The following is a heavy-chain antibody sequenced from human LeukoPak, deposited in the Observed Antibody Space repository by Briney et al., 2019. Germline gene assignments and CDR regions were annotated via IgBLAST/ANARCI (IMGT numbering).Heavy chain of an antibody. CDR2: INSDGSTI. V-gene: IGHV3-74*03. CDR3: AREGSWHDY. Sequence: GGSLRLSCAASGFTFSRYWMHWIRQAPGKGLVWVSRINSDGSTITYADSVEGRFTISRDNAKSTLYLQMNSLRVDDTAVYYCAREGSWHDYWGQGTLVTVSS. CDR1: GFTFSRYW. D-gene: IGHD6-13*01. J-gene: IGHJ4*02.